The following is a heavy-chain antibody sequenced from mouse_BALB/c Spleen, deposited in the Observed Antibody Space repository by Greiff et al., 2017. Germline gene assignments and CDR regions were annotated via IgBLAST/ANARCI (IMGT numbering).Heavy chain of an antibody. D-gene: IGHD2-1*01. CDR2: ISNGGGST. CDR1: GFTFSSYT. Sequence: EGKLVESGGGLVQPGGSLKLSCAASGFTFSSYTMSWVRQTPEKRLEWVAYISNGGGSTYYPDTVKGRFTISRDNAKNTLYLQMSSLKSEDTAMYYGARQGGNYYFDYWGQGTTLTVSS. J-gene: IGHJ2*01. V-gene: IGHV5-12-2*01. CDR3: ARQGGNYYFDY.